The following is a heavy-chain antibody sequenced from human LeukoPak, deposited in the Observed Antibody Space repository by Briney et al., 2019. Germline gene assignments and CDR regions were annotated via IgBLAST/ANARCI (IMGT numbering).Heavy chain of an antibody. CDR1: GFTFSDYN. D-gene: IGHD4-17*01. Sequence: GGSLRLSCAASGFTFSDYNMRWIRQAPGKGLEWVAFIRYDGSNKYYADSVKGRFTTSRDNSKNTLYLQMNSLRAEDTAVYYCARGSKSYGDYIRSRLYYFDYWGQGTLVTVSS. CDR2: IRYDGSNK. V-gene: IGHV3-30*02. CDR3: ARGSKSYGDYIRSRLYYFDY. J-gene: IGHJ4*02.